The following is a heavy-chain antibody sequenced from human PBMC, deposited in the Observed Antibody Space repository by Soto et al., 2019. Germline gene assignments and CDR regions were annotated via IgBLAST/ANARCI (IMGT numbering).Heavy chain of an antibody. J-gene: IGHJ6*02. D-gene: IGHD6-19*01. CDR1: GYTFTGYY. CDR3: ARERIAVAGKWADYYYGMDV. CDR2: INPNSGGT. V-gene: IGHV1-2*04. Sequence: ASVKVSCKASGYTFTGYYMHWVRQAPGQGLEWMGWINPNSGGTNYAQKFQGWVTMTRDTSISTAYMELSRLRSDDTAVYYCARERIAVAGKWADYYYGMDVSGQGTTVTVYS.